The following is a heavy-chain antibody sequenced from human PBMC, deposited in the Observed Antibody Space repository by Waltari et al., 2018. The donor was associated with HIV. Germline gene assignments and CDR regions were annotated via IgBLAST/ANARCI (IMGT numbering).Heavy chain of an antibody. V-gene: IGHV1-18*01. CDR2: ISDYNSNT. CDR3: ARKLGLMIVFDWAFDI. CDR1: GYTFTSYG. D-gene: IGHD3-22*01. Sequence: QVQLVQSGAEVKKPGASVKVSCKASGYTFTSYGISWVRQAPGQGLEWMGWISDYNSNTNYAQKLQGRVTMTTDTSTSTAYMELRSLRSDDTAVYYCARKLGLMIVFDWAFDIWGQGTMVTVSS. J-gene: IGHJ3*02.